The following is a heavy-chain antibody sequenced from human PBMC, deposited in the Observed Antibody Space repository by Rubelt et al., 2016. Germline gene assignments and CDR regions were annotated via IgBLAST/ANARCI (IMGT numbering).Heavy chain of an antibody. D-gene: IGHD3-10*01. CDR1: GGSISSGGFY. CDR2: IYNSATT. J-gene: IGHJ5*02. Sequence: QVQLQESGPGLVTPSETLSLSCTVSGGSISSGGFYWSWVRQHSGKGLEWIGYIYNSATTYYKPSLKSRLPTSDDNSQKQFSLTLSSVTAAETAVDYCARALAGYASGRGWFDPWGQGTLVTVSS. CDR3: ARALAGYASGRGWFDP. V-gene: IGHV4-31*03.